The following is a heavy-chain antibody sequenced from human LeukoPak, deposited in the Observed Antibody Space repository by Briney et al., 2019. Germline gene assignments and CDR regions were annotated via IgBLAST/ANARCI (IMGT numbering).Heavy chain of an antibody. CDR2: INPNSGGT. J-gene: IGHJ5*02. CDR1: GYTFTGYY. Sequence: ASVKVSCKASGYTFTGYYMHWMRQAPGQGLEWMGWINPNSGGTNYAQKFQGRVTMTRDTSISTAYMELSRLRSDDTAVYYCARAGYLPRKTQFDPWGQGTLVTVSS. CDR3: ARAGYLPRKTQFDP. D-gene: IGHD5-18*01. V-gene: IGHV1-2*02.